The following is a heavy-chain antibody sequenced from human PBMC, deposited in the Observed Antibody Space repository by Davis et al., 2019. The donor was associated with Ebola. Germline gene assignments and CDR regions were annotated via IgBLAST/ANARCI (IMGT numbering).Heavy chain of an antibody. CDR2: ISNTGAT. CDR1: GISISSSPYY. Sequence: SETLSLTCTVSGISISSSPYYWGWVRQSPVRGLEWIGSISNTGATYYIPSLESRVSMSVDTSNNQLSLTLRSVTASDTAVYYCARLSSPWGQGILVTVSS. CDR3: ARLSSP. V-gene: IGHV4-39*01. J-gene: IGHJ5*02.